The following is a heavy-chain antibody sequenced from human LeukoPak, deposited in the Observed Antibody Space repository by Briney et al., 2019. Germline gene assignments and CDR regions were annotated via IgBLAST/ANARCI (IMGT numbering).Heavy chain of an antibody. CDR2: ISSSGSTI. D-gene: IGHD6-19*01. Sequence: GGSLRLSCAASGFTFSSYEMNWVRQAPGKGLEWVSYISSSGSTIYYADSVKGRFTISRDNAKNSLYLQMNSLRAEDTAVYYCARDNFGWYFDYWGQGTLVTVSS. V-gene: IGHV3-48*03. CDR3: ARDNFGWYFDY. CDR1: GFTFSSYE. J-gene: IGHJ4*02.